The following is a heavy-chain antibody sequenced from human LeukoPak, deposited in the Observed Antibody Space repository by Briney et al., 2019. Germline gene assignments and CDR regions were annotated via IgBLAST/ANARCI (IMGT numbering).Heavy chain of an antibody. CDR3: ARAAGAAAGDFDY. V-gene: IGHV4-61*01. CDR1: GGSITSGNYY. CDR2: IYYSGST. J-gene: IGHJ4*02. D-gene: IGHD6-13*01. Sequence: SETLSLTCTVSGGSITSGNYYWSWIRQPPGKGLEWIGYIYYSGSTNYNPSLKSRVTISVDTSKNQFSLKLSSVTAADTAVYYCARAAGAAAGDFDYWGQGTLVTVSS.